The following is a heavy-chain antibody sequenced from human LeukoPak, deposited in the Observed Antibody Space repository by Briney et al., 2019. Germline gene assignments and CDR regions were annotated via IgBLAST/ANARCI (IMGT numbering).Heavy chain of an antibody. CDR1: GFTFSSYS. V-gene: IGHV3-21*01. CDR2: ISSSSSYI. J-gene: IGHJ4*02. CDR3: ARDLSSGWYEYYFDY. D-gene: IGHD6-19*01. Sequence: GGSLRLSCAASGFTFSSYSMNWVRQAPGKGLEWVSSISSSSSYIYYADSVKGRFTISRDNAKNSLYLQMNSLRAEDTAVYYCARDLSSGWYEYYFDYWGQGTLVTVSS.